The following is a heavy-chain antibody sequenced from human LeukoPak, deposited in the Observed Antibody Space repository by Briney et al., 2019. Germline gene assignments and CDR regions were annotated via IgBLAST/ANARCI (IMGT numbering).Heavy chain of an antibody. D-gene: IGHD3-10*02. Sequence: GESLRLSCAASGFDFSTQWMSWVRQAPGKGLEWVAIVNQGATQKYYVDSVKGRFTISRDNAKNSLYLQMNSLRAEDTAVYYCAELGITMIGGVWGKGTTVTISS. J-gene: IGHJ6*04. CDR3: AELGITMIGGV. CDR2: VNQGATQK. CDR1: GFDFSTQW. V-gene: IGHV3-7*01.